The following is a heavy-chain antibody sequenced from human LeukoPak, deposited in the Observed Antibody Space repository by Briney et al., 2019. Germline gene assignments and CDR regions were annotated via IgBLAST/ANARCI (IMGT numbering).Heavy chain of an antibody. CDR2: ISNDGSHR. V-gene: IGHV3-30*04. J-gene: IGHJ4*02. Sequence: GGSLRLSCAASGFTFSSFSMHWVRQAPGNGLEWVAVISNDGSHRYYADSVKGRFTISRDNSKNTLSLETNTLRPEDTALFYCARDPNRLADYGGDYFDHWGQGTLVTVSS. CDR1: GFTFSSFS. D-gene: IGHD4-23*01. CDR3: ARDPNRLADYGGDYFDH.